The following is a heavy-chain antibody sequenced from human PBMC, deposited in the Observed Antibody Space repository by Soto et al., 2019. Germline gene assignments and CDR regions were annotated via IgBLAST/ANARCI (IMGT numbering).Heavy chain of an antibody. Sequence: GGSLRLSXATSGFTFGNFDMHWVRQVPGKGLEWVSAIGAARDPYYLGSVKGRFTISRENAKNSVYLQMNDLRAGDSAVYYCARAYTGRLPRRADYYYAMDVWGQGTTVTVSS. D-gene: IGHD2-2*02. J-gene: IGHJ6*02. CDR1: GFTFGNFD. CDR2: IGAARDP. CDR3: ARAYTGRLPRRADYYYAMDV. V-gene: IGHV3-13*05.